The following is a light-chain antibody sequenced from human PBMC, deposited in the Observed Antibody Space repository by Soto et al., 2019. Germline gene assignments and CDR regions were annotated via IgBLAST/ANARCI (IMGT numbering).Light chain of an antibody. CDR2: AAS. Sequence: DIHMTQAPSSLSASVGDRVTITCRASQRISYYLNWFQQKPGRAPKLLIYAASSLEAGVPSRYSGSGSGTDFTLTISSLQPEDFATYYCQQSYSTPFTFGQGTRLEI. CDR1: QRISYY. J-gene: IGKJ5*01. CDR3: QQSYSTPFT. V-gene: IGKV1-39*01.